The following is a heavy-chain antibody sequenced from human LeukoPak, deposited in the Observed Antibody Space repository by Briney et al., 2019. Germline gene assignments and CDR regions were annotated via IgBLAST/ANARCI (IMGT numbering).Heavy chain of an antibody. V-gene: IGHV6-1*01. CDR2: TYYRSKWYN. J-gene: IGHJ6*03. Sequence: SQTLSLTCAISGDSVSSSNAAWNWIRQSPSRGLEWLGRTYYRSKWYNDYAVSVRGRITINPDTSKDQFSLQLNSVTPEDTAVYYCARSRSPPIGSSYYHYVDVWDKGTAVTVSS. CDR3: ARSRSPPIGSSYYHYVDV. CDR1: GDSVSSSNAA. D-gene: IGHD3-10*01.